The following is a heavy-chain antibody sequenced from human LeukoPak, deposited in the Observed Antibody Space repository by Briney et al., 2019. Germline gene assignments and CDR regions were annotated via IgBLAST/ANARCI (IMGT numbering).Heavy chain of an antibody. D-gene: IGHD6-13*01. Sequence: EASVTVSCTVSGYTLTELSMHWVRQAPGKGLEWMGGFDPGDGETIYAQKFQGRVTMTEDTSTDTAYMELSSLRSEDTAVYYCATSLYSSSLEKYYFDYWGQGTLVTVSS. CDR3: ATSLYSSSLEKYYFDY. V-gene: IGHV1-24*01. CDR2: FDPGDGET. J-gene: IGHJ4*02. CDR1: GYTLTELS.